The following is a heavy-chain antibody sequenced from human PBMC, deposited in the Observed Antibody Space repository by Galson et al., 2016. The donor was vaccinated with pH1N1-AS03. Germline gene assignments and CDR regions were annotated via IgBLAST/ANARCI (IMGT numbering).Heavy chain of an antibody. J-gene: IGHJ4*01. CDR2: IYHNGNS. Sequence: TLSLTCAVSGDSISSNHWWTWVRQPPGKGLEWIAEIYHNGNSNYNPTLKSRVSISVDKSKNQFSLNLSSVTAADTAVYYCARAGQRHRVGDYWGHGTLVTGSS. V-gene: IGHV4-4*02. CDR1: GDSISSNHW. D-gene: IGHD6-25*01. CDR3: ARAGQRHRVGDY.